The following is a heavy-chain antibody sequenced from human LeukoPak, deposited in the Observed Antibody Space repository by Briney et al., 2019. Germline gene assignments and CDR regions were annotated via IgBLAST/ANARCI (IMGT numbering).Heavy chain of an antibody. Sequence: PSETLSLTCTVSGDSISSYHWTWIRQPPGRRLEWIGYVYYDGSTNYNPSLMSRVTISLDTSNKQFSLRLSSVTAADTAIHYCATYTRHCSGGTCYSIDYWGQGTLVTVSS. V-gene: IGHV4-59*08. D-gene: IGHD2-15*01. CDR2: VYYDGST. CDR3: ATYTRHCSGGTCYSIDY. CDR1: GDSISSYH. J-gene: IGHJ4*02.